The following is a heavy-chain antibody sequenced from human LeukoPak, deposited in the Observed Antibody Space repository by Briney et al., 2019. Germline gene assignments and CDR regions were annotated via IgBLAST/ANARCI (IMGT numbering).Heavy chain of an antibody. V-gene: IGHV4-61*02. CDR2: IYTSGST. Sequence: SETLSLTCTVSGGSISSGSYYWSWLRQPAGKGLEWIGRIYTSGSTNYNPSLKSRVTISVDTSKNQFSLKLSSVTAADTAVYYCARRALYSSGWYNSKAFDIWGQGTMVTVSS. CDR3: ARRALYSSGWYNSKAFDI. D-gene: IGHD6-19*01. CDR1: GGSISSGSYY. J-gene: IGHJ3*02.